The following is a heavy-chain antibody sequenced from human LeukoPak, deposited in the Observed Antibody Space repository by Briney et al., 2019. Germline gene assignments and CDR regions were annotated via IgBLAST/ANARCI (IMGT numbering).Heavy chain of an antibody. Sequence: ASVKVSCKASGYTFTGSFMHWVRQAPGQGLEWMGWINSDTGGTKFAQKFQGRVTMTRDTSISTAYMELSRLRSDDTAVYYCVRADPVGYWGQGTQVTVSS. J-gene: IGHJ4*02. V-gene: IGHV1-2*02. CDR3: VRADPVGY. CDR1: GYTFTGSF. CDR2: INSDTGGT.